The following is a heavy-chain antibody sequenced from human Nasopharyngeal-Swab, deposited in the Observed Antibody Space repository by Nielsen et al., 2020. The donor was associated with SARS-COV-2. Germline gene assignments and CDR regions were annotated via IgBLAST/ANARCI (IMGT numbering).Heavy chain of an antibody. Sequence: VPKMPGKGLGGMGIIYPGDSDTRYSPSFQGQVTMSADKSISTAYLQWSSLKVSDIAMYYCARLDRYGEYFQHWGQGTLVTVSS. J-gene: IGHJ1*01. D-gene: IGHD5-18*01. CDR3: ARLDRYGEYFQH. V-gene: IGHV5-51*01. CDR2: IYPGDSDT.